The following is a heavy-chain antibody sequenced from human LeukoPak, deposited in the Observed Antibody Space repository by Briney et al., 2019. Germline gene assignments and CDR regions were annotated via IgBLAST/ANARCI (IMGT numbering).Heavy chain of an antibody. CDR2: INYNGESI. CDR3: ARRATVTSHGMDV. V-gene: IGHV3-48*03. D-gene: IGHD4-17*01. CDR1: GFTFSSYE. Sequence: GGSLRLSCAASGFTFSSYEMNWVRQAPGKGLEWLSYINYNGESIYYADSVKGRFTVSRDNARGSLSLQMNSLRGEDTAVYYCARRATVTSHGMDVWGQGTTVSVSS. J-gene: IGHJ6*02.